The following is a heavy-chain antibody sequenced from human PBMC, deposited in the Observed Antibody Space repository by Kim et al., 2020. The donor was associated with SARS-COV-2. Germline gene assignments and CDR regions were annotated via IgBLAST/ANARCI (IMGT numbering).Heavy chain of an antibody. CDR3: ARDRNYYDSSGYYPIDY. J-gene: IGHJ4*02. D-gene: IGHD3-22*01. Sequence: VKGRFTIARDNAKNSLYLQMNSLRDEDTAVYYCARDRNYYDSSGYYPIDYWGQGTLVTVSS. V-gene: IGHV3-48*02.